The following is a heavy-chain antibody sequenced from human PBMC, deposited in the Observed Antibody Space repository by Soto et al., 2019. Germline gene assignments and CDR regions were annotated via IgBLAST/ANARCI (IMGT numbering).Heavy chain of an antibody. Sequence: QVQLVQSGAEVKKPGASVKVSCKASGYSFSGYGINWVRQAPGQGLEWMGWISAYHGNTKYAQKFQGRVTMTTDTSTSTAHMELRSLRSDDTAVYFCARSSSDYGDDGLSLGYWGQGTLVTVSS. CDR1: GYSFSGYG. CDR3: ARSSSDYGDDGLSLGY. CDR2: ISAYHGNT. V-gene: IGHV1-18*01. D-gene: IGHD4-17*01. J-gene: IGHJ4*02.